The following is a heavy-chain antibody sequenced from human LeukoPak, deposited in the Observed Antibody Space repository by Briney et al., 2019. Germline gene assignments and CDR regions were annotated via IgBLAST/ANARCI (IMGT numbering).Heavy chain of an antibody. J-gene: IGHJ4*02. CDR3: ANERQLLQGFDY. D-gene: IGHD5-24*01. Sequence: GGSLRLSCAASGFSFKSYAMSWVRQAPGKGLEWVSAISNDGDSTYSADSVKGRFTVSRDNSKNTLYLQMNSLRAEDAAVYYCANERQLLQGFDYWGQGTLVTVSS. V-gene: IGHV3-23*01. CDR2: ISNDGDST. CDR1: GFSFKSYA.